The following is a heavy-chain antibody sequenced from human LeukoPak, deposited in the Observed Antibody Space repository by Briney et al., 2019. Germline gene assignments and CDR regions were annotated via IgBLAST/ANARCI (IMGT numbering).Heavy chain of an antibody. D-gene: IGHD3-22*01. V-gene: IGHV3-30*18. CDR3: AKEWRAWGKWLSMPFDY. J-gene: IGHJ4*02. CDR2: ISYDGSNK. CDR1: GFTFSSYG. Sequence: GGSLRLSCAASGFTFSSYGMHWVRQAPGKGLEWVAVISYDGSNKYYADSVKGRFTISRDNSKNTLYLQMNSLRAEDTAVYYCAKEWRAWGKWLSMPFDYWGQGTLVTVSS.